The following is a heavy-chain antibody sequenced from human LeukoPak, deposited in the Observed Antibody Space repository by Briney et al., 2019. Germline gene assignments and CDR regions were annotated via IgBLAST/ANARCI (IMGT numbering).Heavy chain of an antibody. CDR1: GFTFSSYA. V-gene: IGHV3-30-3*01. CDR3: ARATFVYDSSALPPTPDY. Sequence: PGGSLRLSCAASGFTFSSYAMHWVRQAPGKGLEWGAVISYDGSNKYYADSVKGRFTISRDNSKNTLYLQMNSLRAEDTAVYYCARATFVYDSSALPPTPDYWGQGTLVTVSS. J-gene: IGHJ4*02. CDR2: ISYDGSNK. D-gene: IGHD3-22*01.